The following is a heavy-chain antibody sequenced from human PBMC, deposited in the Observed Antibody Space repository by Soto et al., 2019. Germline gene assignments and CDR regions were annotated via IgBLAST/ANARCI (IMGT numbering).Heavy chain of an antibody. CDR1: GFTFSMYS. D-gene: IGHD2-21*02. V-gene: IGHV3-7*03. CDR2: IPQDGVDG. J-gene: IGHJ6*02. CDR3: ARDHLILPAHDFFYGSDV. Sequence: GGSLRLSCEVSGFTFSMYSMSWVRQSQGKGLEWVAKIPQDGVDGHYADSVKGRFIISRDNDKNSLHPQQNTLHAEDTAVYYCARDHLILPAHDFFYGSDVWGRGATVTVSS.